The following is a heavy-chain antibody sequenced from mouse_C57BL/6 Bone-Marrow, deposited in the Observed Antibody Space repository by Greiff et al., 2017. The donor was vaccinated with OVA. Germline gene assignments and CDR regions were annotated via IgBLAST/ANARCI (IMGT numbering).Heavy chain of an antibody. J-gene: IGHJ2*01. CDR2: ISSGGSYT. V-gene: IGHV5-6*01. D-gene: IGHD1-1*01. CDR3: ARHEATVEGYYFDY. Sequence: EVKLVESGGDLVKPGGSLKLSCAASGFTFSSYGMSWVRQTPDQGLEWVATISSGGSYTYYPDNVKGRFTISRDNAKNTLYLQMSSLKSEDTAMYYCARHEATVEGYYFDYWGQGTTLTVSS. CDR1: GFTFSSYG.